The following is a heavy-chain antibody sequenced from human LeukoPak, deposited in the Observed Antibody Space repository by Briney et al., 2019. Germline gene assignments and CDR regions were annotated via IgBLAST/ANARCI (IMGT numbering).Heavy chain of an antibody. CDR2: TYCRSKWYN. V-gene: IGHV6-1*01. J-gene: IGHJ3*02. CDR3: ARKKDSGYSALDI. Sequence: SQTLSLTCAISGDSVSSNSAAWNWVRQSPSRGLEWLGRTYCRSKWYNDYAVSVKSRITINPDTSKNQFSLQLNSVTPEDTAVYYCARKKDSGYSALDIWGQGTLVTVCS. D-gene: IGHD3-22*01. CDR1: GDSVSSNSAA.